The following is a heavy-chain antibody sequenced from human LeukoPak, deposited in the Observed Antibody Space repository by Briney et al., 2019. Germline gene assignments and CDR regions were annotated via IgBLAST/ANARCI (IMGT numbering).Heavy chain of an antibody. V-gene: IGHV4-39*01. CDR2: IYYSGST. D-gene: IGHD3-3*01. J-gene: IGHJ6*03. CDR1: GGSISSSSYY. CDR3: ARPGYYGFWSGLYYYYMDV. Sequence: PSETLSLTCTVSGGSISSSSYYWGWIRQPPGKGLEWIGSIYYSGSTYYNPSLKSRVTISVDTSKNQFSLKLSSVTAADTAVYYCARPGYYGFWSGLYYYYMDVWGKGTTVTVSS.